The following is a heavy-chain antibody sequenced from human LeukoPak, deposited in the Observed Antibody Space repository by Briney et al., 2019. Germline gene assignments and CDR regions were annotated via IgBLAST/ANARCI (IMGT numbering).Heavy chain of an antibody. D-gene: IGHD3-10*01. CDR2: INPNSGGT. V-gene: IGHV1-2*02. J-gene: IGHJ5*02. Sequence: GASVKVSCRASGYTFTGYYMHWVRQAPGQGLEWMGWINPNSGGTNYAQKFQGRVTMTRDTSISTAYMELSRLRSDDTAVYYCARAIVLLWLGEDRTQAFDPWGQGTLVTVSS. CDR3: ARAIVLLWLGEDRTQAFDP. CDR1: GYTFTGYY.